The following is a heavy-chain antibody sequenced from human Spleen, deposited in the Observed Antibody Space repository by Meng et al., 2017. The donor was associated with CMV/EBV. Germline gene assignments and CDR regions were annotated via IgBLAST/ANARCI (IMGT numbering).Heavy chain of an antibody. Sequence: GGSLRLSCAASGFTFSSYWMHWVRQAPGKGLVWVSRINSDGSSISYADSVKGRFTISRDNAKNTLYLQMNSLRAEDTAVYYCARSPRGLYWYFDLWGRGTLVTVSS. J-gene: IGHJ2*01. V-gene: IGHV3-74*01. CDR3: ARSPRGLYWYFDL. CDR1: GFTFSSYW. CDR2: INSDGSSI.